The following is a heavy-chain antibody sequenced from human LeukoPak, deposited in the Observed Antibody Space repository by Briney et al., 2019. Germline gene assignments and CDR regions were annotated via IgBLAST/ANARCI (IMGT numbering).Heavy chain of an antibody. CDR3: AGLRSKYYYDSSRSGSPGYYYYYMDV. CDR2: ISSSSSTI. CDR1: GFTFSSYS. J-gene: IGHJ6*03. D-gene: IGHD3-22*01. V-gene: IGHV3-48*01. Sequence: GGSLRLSCAASGFTFSSYSMNWVRQAPGKGLEWVSYISSSSSTIYYADSVKGRFTISRDNAKNSLYLQMNSLRAEDTAVYYCAGLRSKYYYDSSRSGSPGYYYYYMDVWGKGTTVTVSS.